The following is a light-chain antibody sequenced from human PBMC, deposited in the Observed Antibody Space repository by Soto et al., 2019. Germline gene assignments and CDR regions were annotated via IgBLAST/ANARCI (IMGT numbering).Light chain of an antibody. J-gene: IGLJ1*01. V-gene: IGLV1-40*01. CDR2: GNS. Sequence: QAVLTQPPSVSGAPGQRVTISCTGSSSNIWAGYDVHWYQQLPGTAPKLLIYGNSNRPSGVPDRFSGPKSGTSASLAITGLQAEDEGDYYCQSYDSSLSGLYVFRTGTKLT. CDR3: QSYDSSLSGLYV. CDR1: SSNIWAGYD.